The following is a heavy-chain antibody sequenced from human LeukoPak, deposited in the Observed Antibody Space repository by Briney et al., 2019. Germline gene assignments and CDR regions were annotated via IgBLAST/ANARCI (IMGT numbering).Heavy chain of an antibody. CDR2: IYYSGST. J-gene: IGHJ4*02. D-gene: IGHD1-26*01. CDR1: GGSISSSSYY. V-gene: IGHV4-39*07. CDR3: AREPDSGSYSDY. Sequence: SSETLSLTCTVSGGSISSSSYYWGWIRQPPGKGLEWIGSIYYSGSTYYNPSLKSRVTISVDTSKNQFSLKLSSVTAADMAVYYCAREPDSGSYSDYWGQGTLVTVSS.